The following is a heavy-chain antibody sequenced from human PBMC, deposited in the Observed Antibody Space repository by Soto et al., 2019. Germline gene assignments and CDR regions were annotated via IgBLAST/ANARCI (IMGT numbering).Heavy chain of an antibody. CDR2: ISGSGGST. D-gene: IGHD3-9*01. CDR1: GFTFSSYA. V-gene: IGHV3-23*01. CDR3: AKEGGLFLTGFGLLGY. J-gene: IGHJ4*02. Sequence: EVQLLESGGGLVQPGGSLRLSCAASGFTFSSYAMSWVRQAPGKGLEWVSAISGSGGSTYYADSVKRRFTISRDKSKNTLYLEMNSLRAEDTAVYYCAKEGGLFLTGFGLLGYWGQGTLVTVSS.